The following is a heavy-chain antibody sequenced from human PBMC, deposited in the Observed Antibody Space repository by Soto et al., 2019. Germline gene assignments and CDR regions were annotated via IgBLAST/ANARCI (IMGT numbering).Heavy chain of an antibody. D-gene: IGHD3-10*01. CDR2: IYWDDDK. J-gene: IGHJ4*02. Sequence: SGPTLGNHKQSLTLTCTFSGFSLSTSRMCVSWIRQPPGKALEWPARIYWDDDKRYRPSLKSRLTIVKDTSKNLVILIMTNMDPEDTATYYCAHRAYYYGSGSYYTHWGQGILVTVSS. CDR1: GFSLSTSRMC. CDR3: AHRAYYYGSGSYYTH. V-gene: IGHV2-5*02.